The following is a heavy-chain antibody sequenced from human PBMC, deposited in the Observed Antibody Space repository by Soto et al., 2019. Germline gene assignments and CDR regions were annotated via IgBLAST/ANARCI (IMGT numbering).Heavy chain of an antibody. CDR1: RGSVSNGIYY. Sequence: QAQLQESGPGLVRPSQTLSLTCTVSRGSVSNGIYYSNRIRQQPGKGLEWIGYTHHSGSTYYNPSLRSRVTITAETPKKNFALKLRSVSAADTAVYYCARGTVRTRDEGLPLNYCGIDVWGQGTTVTVSS. D-gene: IGHD4-17*01. CDR2: THHSGST. CDR3: ARGTVRTRDEGLPLNYCGIDV. V-gene: IGHV4-31*03. J-gene: IGHJ6*02.